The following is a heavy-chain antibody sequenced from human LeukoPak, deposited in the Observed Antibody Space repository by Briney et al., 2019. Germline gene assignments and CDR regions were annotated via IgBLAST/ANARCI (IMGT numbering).Heavy chain of an antibody. CDR2: IWYDGSNK. CDR3: ARLRGSYFDS. Sequence: GGSLRLSCATSGLTFSSHGMLWVRQAPGKGLEWVALIWYDGSNKYYADSVKGRFTISRDNSKNTLHLQMNSLRAEDTAVYYCARLRGSYFDSWGQGTLVTVAS. CDR1: GLTFSSHG. D-gene: IGHD1-26*01. J-gene: IGHJ4*02. V-gene: IGHV3-33*01.